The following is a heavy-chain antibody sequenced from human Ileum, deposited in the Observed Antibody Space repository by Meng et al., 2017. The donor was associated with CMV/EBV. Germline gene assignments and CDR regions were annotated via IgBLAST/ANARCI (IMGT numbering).Heavy chain of an antibody. CDR2: ISSSSTI. CDR3: ARKGHVDIVGTAGNWFDP. J-gene: IGHJ5*02. D-gene: IGHD5-12*01. V-gene: IGHV3-69-1*01. Sequence: GESLKISCTASGFRFDDYGMNWVRQAPGKGLEWVSSISSSSTIYYADSVKGRFTISRDNAKNSLYLQMNSLRAEDTAVYYCARKGHVDIVGTAGNWFDPWGQGTLVTVSS. CDR1: GFRFDDYG.